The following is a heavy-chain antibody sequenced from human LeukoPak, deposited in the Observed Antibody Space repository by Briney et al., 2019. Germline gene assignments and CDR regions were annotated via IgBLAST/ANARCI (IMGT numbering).Heavy chain of an antibody. CDR2: VYYSGST. CDR3: ARHVSGISGWYVDY. J-gene: IGHJ4*02. CDR1: VSSISSSSFC. Sequence: SDTLSLTCTVSVSSISSSSFCWGWIRQPPGKGLEWFGSVYYSGSTYYNPSLTRRVTMSVDTSKNQFSLRLSSVTAADTAVYYCARHVSGISGWYVDYWGQGTLVSVSS. V-gene: IGHV4-39*01. D-gene: IGHD6-19*01.